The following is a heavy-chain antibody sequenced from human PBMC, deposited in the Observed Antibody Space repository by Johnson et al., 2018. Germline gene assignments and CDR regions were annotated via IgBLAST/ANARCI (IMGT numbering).Heavy chain of an antibody. CDR3: ARGHPGLEG. V-gene: IGHV3-7*04. CDR2: INADGRGK. CDR1: DSTFSRYW. Sequence: EVQLVESGGGLVQAGGSLRLSCAASDSTFSRYWMSWVRQTPGKGLEWVASINADGRGKYYVDSVKGRLTISRDNTQNSQSLEVNSLRVDETALYYCARGHPGLEGWGQGTTVTVSS. J-gene: IGHJ6*02.